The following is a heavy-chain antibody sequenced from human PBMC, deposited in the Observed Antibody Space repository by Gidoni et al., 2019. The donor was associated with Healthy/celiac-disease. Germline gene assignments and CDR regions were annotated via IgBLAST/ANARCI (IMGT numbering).Heavy chain of an antibody. CDR1: GFSLSNARMG. V-gene: IGHV2-26*01. CDR3: ARIEVGGGRDYYFDY. J-gene: IGHJ4*02. Sequence: QVTLKESGPVLVKPTETLTLTCTVSGFSLSNARMGVSWIRQPPGKALEWLAHIFSNDEKSYSTSLKSRLTISKDTSKSQVVLTMTNMDPVDTATYYCARIEVGGGRDYYFDYWGQGTLVTVSS. D-gene: IGHD2-21*02. CDR2: IFSNDEK.